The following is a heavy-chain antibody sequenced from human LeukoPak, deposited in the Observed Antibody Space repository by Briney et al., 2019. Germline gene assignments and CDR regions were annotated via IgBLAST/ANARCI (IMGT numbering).Heavy chain of an antibody. V-gene: IGHV3-33*01. CDR3: ARDIHYFDSSASGF. CDR2: SWYDGTKK. CDR1: GFSFRSYA. J-gene: IGHJ4*02. Sequence: PGTSLRLSCAASGFSFRSYAMHWVRQAPGKGLEWVAVSWYDGTKKYYADSLKGRFTISRDNSKNTLTLQMNSLRAEDTAVYYCARDIHYFDSSASGFWGQGTLVTVSS. D-gene: IGHD3-22*01.